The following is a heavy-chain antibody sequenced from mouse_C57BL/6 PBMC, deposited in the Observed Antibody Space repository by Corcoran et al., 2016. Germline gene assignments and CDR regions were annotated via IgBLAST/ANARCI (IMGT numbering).Heavy chain of an antibody. CDR2: IYPGSGST. CDR1: GYTFTSYW. Sequence: QVQLQQPGAELVKPGATLNMSCKASGYTFTSYWLTWVKQRPGQGLEWIGDIYPGSGSTNYNEKFKSKATLTVDTSSSTAYMQLSSLTSEDSAVYYCARRGQTAQATSFGYWGQGTTLTVSS. J-gene: IGHJ2*01. V-gene: IGHV1-55*01. D-gene: IGHD3-2*02. CDR3: ARRGQTAQATSFGY.